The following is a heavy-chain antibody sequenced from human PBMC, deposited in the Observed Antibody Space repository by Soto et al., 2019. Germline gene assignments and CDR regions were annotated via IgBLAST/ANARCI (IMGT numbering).Heavy chain of an antibody. CDR3: ARGGFGPDV. CDR2: IDNAGTDS. CDR1: GFTLSGRS. Sequence: EVQLVESGGGLVQPGGSLRLSCAASGFTLSGRSMHWVRQAPGKGLVWVSGIDNAGTDSTYADSVKGRFTSSRDNAKNMLYLQMTSLRVEDTAVYYCARGGFGPDVWGKGPRSPSPQ. D-gene: IGHD3-10*01. V-gene: IGHV3-74*01. J-gene: IGHJ6*01.